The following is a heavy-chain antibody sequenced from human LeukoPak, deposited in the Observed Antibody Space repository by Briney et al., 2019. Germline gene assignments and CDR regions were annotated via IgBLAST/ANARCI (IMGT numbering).Heavy chain of an antibody. CDR2: SCHSGGT. J-gene: IGHJ3*02. CDR1: GRSMCSGAEY. Sequence: PSEPLSLTCTVSGRSMCSGAEYGTWIRQAAGRGLEWFGDSCHSGGTYYNPSQTSLVTISVDRSKNQFSLKVSSVTAADTAVYYCARDAYQWLADAFDIWGQGIMVTVSS. CDR3: ARDAYQWLADAFDI. D-gene: IGHD6-19*01. V-gene: IGHV4-30-2*01.